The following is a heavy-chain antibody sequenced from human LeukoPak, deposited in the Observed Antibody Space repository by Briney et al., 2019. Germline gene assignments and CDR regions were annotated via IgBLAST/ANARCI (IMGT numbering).Heavy chain of an antibody. J-gene: IGHJ4*02. D-gene: IGHD3-10*01. Sequence: GGSLRLSCAVSGFSFSSYWMSWVRQAPGKGLEWVAKTNQDGSEKYYVDSVKGRFTITRDNAKNSLYLQLNSLRADDTAVYYCARGGSRTFDNWGQGTLVAVSS. V-gene: IGHV3-7*05. CDR1: GFSFSSYW. CDR2: TNQDGSEK. CDR3: ARGGSRTFDN.